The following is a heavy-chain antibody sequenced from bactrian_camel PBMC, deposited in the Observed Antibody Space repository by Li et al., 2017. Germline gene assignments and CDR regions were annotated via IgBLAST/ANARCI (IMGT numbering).Heavy chain of an antibody. J-gene: IGHJ6*01. Sequence: HVQLVESGGGSVQAGGSLRLSCVDSGNTYSSYCIIWFRQAPGKEREAVATIATDGSTTYANSVKGRFTISRDNLQMNSLKSEDTGLYYCATSLTDNWLRGFGYWGQ. D-gene: IGHD7*01. CDR2: IATDGST. CDR3: ATSLTDNWLRGFGY. CDR1: GNTYSSYC. V-gene: IGHV3S53*01.